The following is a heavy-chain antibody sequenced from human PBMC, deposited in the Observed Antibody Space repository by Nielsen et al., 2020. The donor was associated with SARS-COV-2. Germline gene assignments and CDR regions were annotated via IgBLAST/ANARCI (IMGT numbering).Heavy chain of an antibody. V-gene: IGHV4-39*07. Sequence: SETLSLTCTVSGGSISSGGYYWSWIRQPPGKGLEWIGEINHSGSTNYNPSLKSRVTISVDTSKNQFSLKLSSVTAADTAVYYCARVGWLGTIYYYYGMDVWGQGTTVTVSS. CDR1: GGSISSGGYY. J-gene: IGHJ6*02. D-gene: IGHD6-19*01. CDR2: INHSGST. CDR3: ARVGWLGTIYYYYGMDV.